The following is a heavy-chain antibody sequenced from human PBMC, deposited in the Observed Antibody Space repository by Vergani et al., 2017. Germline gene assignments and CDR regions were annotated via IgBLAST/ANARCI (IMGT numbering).Heavy chain of an antibody. Sequence: QVQLVESGGGVVQPGGSLRLSCAASGFTFSSYGMHWVRQAPGKGLVWVAVIWYDGSNKYYADSVKGRFTISRDNSKNTLYLQMNSLRAEDTAVYYCANLNYDFWSGYYTGIAFDIWGQGTMVTVSS. V-gene: IGHV3-30*02. CDR3: ANLNYDFWSGYYTGIAFDI. CDR2: IWYDGSNK. CDR1: GFTFSSYG. D-gene: IGHD3-3*01. J-gene: IGHJ3*02.